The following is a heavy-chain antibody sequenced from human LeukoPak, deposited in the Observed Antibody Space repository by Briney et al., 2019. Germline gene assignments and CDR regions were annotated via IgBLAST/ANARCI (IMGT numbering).Heavy chain of an antibody. CDR2: INPTAGST. CDR3: ARAHVVGATPPGDY. D-gene: IGHD1-26*01. Sequence: ASVKVSCKASGYTFTSHYLHWVRQAPGQGLEWMGTINPTAGSTTYAQKFQGRVTMTRDMSTSTVYMELSGLSSEDKAVYYCARAHVVGATPPGDYWGQGTLVTVSS. CDR1: GYTFTSHY. V-gene: IGHV1-46*01. J-gene: IGHJ4*02.